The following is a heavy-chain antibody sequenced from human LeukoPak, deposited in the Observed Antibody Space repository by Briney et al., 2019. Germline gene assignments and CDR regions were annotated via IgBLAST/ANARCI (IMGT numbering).Heavy chain of an antibody. CDR3: VSLGCNTTSCVVDP. Sequence: SETLSLTCTVSGGSISNYYWSWIRQPAGKGLEWIGRIYISGSTNYNPSLKSRVTMSVDTSKNQFSLKLSSVTAADTAVYYCVSLGCNTTSCVVDPWGQGTLVTVSS. CDR1: GGSISNYY. D-gene: IGHD2-2*01. J-gene: IGHJ5*02. CDR2: IYISGST. V-gene: IGHV4-4*07.